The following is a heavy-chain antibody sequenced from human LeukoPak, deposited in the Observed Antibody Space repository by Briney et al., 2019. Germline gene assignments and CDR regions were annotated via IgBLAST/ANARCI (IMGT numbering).Heavy chain of an antibody. CDR3: ARRYSSSWYDYYYYMDV. J-gene: IGHJ6*03. CDR2: VNHSGST. D-gene: IGHD6-13*01. CDR1: GGSFSGYY. V-gene: IGHV4-34*01. Sequence: PSETLSLTCAVYGGSFSGYYWSWIRQPPGKGLEWIGEVNHSGSTNYNPSLKSRVTISVDTSKNQFSLKLGSVTAADTAVYYCARRYSSSWYDYYYYMDVWGKGTTVTVSS.